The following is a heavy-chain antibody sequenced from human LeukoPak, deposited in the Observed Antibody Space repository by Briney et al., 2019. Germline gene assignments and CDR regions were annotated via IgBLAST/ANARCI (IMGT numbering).Heavy chain of an antibody. CDR3: ARDIESRIAVAIVY. V-gene: IGHV1-18*01. CDR2: ISAYNGNT. Sequence: ASVKVSCKASGYTFTSYGISWVRQAPGQGLEWMGWISAYNGNTNYAQKRQGRVTKTTDTSTSTAYMELRSLRSDDTAVYYCARDIESRIAVAIVYWGQGTLVTVSS. CDR1: GYTFTSYG. J-gene: IGHJ4*02. D-gene: IGHD6-19*01.